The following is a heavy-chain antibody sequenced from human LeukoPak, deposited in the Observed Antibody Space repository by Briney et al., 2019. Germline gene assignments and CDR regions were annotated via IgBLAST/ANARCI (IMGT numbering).Heavy chain of an antibody. V-gene: IGHV3-21*01. D-gene: IGHD6-13*01. Sequence: GGSLRLSCAASGFTVSSNYMSWVRQAPGKGLEWVSSISSSSSYIYYADSVKGRFTISRDNAKNSLYLQMNSLRAEDTAVYYCARYSSSLNYWGQGTLVTVSS. CDR3: ARYSSSLNY. CDR2: ISSSSSYI. CDR1: GFTVSSNY. J-gene: IGHJ4*02.